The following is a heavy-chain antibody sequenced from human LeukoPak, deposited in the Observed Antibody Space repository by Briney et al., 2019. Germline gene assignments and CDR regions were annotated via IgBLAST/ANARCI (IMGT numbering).Heavy chain of an antibody. D-gene: IGHD2-2*01. V-gene: IGHV3-7*01. CDR3: AREVVPSRGGYFDY. J-gene: IGHJ4*02. CDR1: GFTFSSYW. CDR2: IKQDGSEK. Sequence: TGGSLRLSCAASGFTFSSYWMSWVRQAPGKGLEWVANIKQDGSEKYYVDSVKGRFTISRDNAKNSLYLQMNSLRPEDTAVYYCAREVVPSRGGYFDYWGQGTLVAVSS.